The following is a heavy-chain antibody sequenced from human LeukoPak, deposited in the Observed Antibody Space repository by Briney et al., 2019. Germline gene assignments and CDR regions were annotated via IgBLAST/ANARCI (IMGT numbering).Heavy chain of an antibody. J-gene: IGHJ4*02. CDR2: IYTSGST. CDR1: GGSISSGSYY. Sequence: SETLSLTCTVSGGSISSGSYYWTWIRQPAGKGLEWIGRIYTSGSTNYNPSPKSQVTISLDTSKNQFSLKLSSVTAADTAVYYCARSRCSGGSCYSDYWGQGTLVTVSS. D-gene: IGHD2-15*01. V-gene: IGHV4-61*02. CDR3: ARSRCSGGSCYSDY.